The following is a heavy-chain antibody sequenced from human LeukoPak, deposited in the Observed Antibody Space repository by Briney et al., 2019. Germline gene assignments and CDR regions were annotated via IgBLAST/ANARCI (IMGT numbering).Heavy chain of an antibody. J-gene: IGHJ4*02. V-gene: IGHV3-15*01. CDR3: TRAGDIVVVPAASYAGY. CDR2: IKSKTDGGTT. D-gene: IGHD2-2*01. CDR1: GSTFSNAW. Sequence: PGGSLRLSCAASGSTFSNAWMSWVRQAPGKGLEWVGRIKSKTDGGTTDYAAPVKGRFTISRDDSKNTLYLQMNSLKTEDTAVYYCTRAGDIVVVPAASYAGYWGQGTLVTVSS.